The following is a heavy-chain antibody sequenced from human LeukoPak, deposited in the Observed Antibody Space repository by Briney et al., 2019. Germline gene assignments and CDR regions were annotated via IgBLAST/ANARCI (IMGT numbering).Heavy chain of an antibody. Sequence: PGGSLRLSCAASGFTFSSYSMNWVRQAPGKGLEWVSYISSGSSTIYYADSVKGRFTISRDNAKNSLYLQMNSLRAEDTAVYYCARGELLFYWGQGTLVTVSS. J-gene: IGHJ4*02. CDR1: GFTFSSYS. CDR3: ARGELLFY. CDR2: ISSGSSTI. D-gene: IGHD1-26*01. V-gene: IGHV3-48*01.